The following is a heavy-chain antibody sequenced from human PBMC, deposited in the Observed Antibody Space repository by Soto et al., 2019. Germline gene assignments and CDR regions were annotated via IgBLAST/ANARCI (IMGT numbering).Heavy chain of an antibody. CDR2: IRGSGGST. CDR1: GFTFSSYA. CDR3: AKCVSGAYIVFYYMDV. Sequence: EVQLLESGGGLVQPGGSLRLSCAASGFTFSSYAMSWVRQAPGKGLEWVSAIRGSGGSTYYADSVKGRFTISRDNSKNTLYLQMNSLRAEDTAVYYCAKCVSGAYIVFYYMDVWGKGTTVTVSS. J-gene: IGHJ6*03. V-gene: IGHV3-23*01. D-gene: IGHD3-10*01.